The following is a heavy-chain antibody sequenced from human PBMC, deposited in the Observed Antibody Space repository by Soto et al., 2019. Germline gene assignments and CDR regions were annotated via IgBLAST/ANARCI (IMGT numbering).Heavy chain of an antibody. Sequence: GGSLRLSCAASGFTFSSYAMSWVRQAPGKGLEWVSAISGSGSSTYYADSVKGLFTISRDNSKNTLYLLMNSLRAEDTAVYKWAKLHRTPRDNSSWSLDDWGQGTLVTVSS. CDR2: ISGSGSST. V-gene: IGHV3-23*01. CDR3: AKLHRTPRDNSSWSLDD. CDR1: GFTFSSYA. J-gene: IGHJ4*02. D-gene: IGHD6-13*01.